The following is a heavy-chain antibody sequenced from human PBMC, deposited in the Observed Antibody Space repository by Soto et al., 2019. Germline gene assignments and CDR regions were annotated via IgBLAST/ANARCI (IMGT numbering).Heavy chain of an antibody. Sequence: EVQLLESGGGVVQPGGSLRLSCAASGFTFSSYAMSWVRQAPGKGLEWVSAISGSGGSTYYADSVKGRFTISRDNSKSTLNLQINSLRAEDTAIYYCAKGAYGSGSYYRIWFDPWGQGTLVTVSS. CDR3: AKGAYGSGSYYRIWFDP. J-gene: IGHJ5*02. D-gene: IGHD3-10*01. V-gene: IGHV3-23*01. CDR1: GFTFSSYA. CDR2: ISGSGGST.